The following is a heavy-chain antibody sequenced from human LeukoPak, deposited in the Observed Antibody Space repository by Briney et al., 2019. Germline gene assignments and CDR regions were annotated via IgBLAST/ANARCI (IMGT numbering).Heavy chain of an antibody. D-gene: IGHD3-10*01. CDR3: ARELVWFGAVYGMDV. CDR1: GGSISSYY. Sequence: SETLSLTCTVSGGSISSYYWSWIRQPAGKGLEWIGRIYTSGSTNYNPSLKSRVTMSVDTSKSQSSLKLSSVTAADTAVYYCARELVWFGAVYGMDVWGQGTTVTVSS. V-gene: IGHV4-4*07. CDR2: IYTSGST. J-gene: IGHJ6*02.